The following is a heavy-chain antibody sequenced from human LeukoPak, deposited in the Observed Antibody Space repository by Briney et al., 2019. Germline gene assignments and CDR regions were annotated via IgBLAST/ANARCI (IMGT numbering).Heavy chain of an antibody. CDR1: GGSISSFS. CDR2: IHYSGST. V-gene: IGHV4-59*01. J-gene: IGHJ3*02. Sequence: SETLSLTCTVSGGSISSFSWSWIRQPPGKGLEWIGYIHYSGSTNYNPSLKSRVTMSVDTSKKQVSLKLTSVTAADTAVYYCAKNLGYCSRTNCLDAFDIWGQGTMVTVSS. CDR3: AKNLGYCSRTNCLDAFDI. D-gene: IGHD2-2*01.